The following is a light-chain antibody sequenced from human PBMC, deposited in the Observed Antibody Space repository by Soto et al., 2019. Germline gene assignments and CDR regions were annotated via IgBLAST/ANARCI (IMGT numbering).Light chain of an antibody. CDR2: AAS. J-gene: IGKJ2*01. V-gene: IGKV1-39*01. CDR3: QLSYKTPDT. CDR1: QGVSAY. Sequence: DLQMPQYPSSLSASVGVRVTITCRASQGVSAYLLWYQQRQGTPPKLLMYAASNLVSGVPSRFSRSGSGTTVTLTISSLQPEDFATYYCQLSYKTPDTFGQGTKL.